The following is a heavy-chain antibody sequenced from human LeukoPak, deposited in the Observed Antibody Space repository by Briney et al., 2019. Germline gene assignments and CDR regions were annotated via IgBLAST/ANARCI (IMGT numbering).Heavy chain of an antibody. Sequence: SQTLSLTCTVSGGSISSGDYYWSWIRQPPGKGLEWIGYTYYDGSANYNPSLQSRVTISVDTSMNQFSLRLSSVIAADTAVYYCARAGLKWLGGSDYWGQGTLVTVSS. CDR2: TYYDGSA. D-gene: IGHD6-19*01. V-gene: IGHV4-61*08. J-gene: IGHJ4*02. CDR3: ARAGLKWLGGSDY. CDR1: GGSISSGDYY.